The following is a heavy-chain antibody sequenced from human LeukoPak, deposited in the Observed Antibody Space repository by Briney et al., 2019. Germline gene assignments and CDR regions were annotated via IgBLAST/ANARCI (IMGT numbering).Heavy chain of an antibody. Sequence: PSETLSLTCTVSGGSISSYYWSWIRQPPGKGLEWIGYIYYSGSTNYNPSLKSRVTISVDTSKNQFSLKLSSVTAADTAVHYCARQYYDILTGYYHFDYWGQGTLVTVSS. CDR2: IYYSGST. J-gene: IGHJ4*02. CDR1: GGSISSYY. V-gene: IGHV4-59*01. CDR3: ARQYYDILTGYYHFDY. D-gene: IGHD3-9*01.